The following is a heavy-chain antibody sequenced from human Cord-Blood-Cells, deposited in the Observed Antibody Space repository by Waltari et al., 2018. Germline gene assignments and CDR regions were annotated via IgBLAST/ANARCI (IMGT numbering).Heavy chain of an antibody. V-gene: IGHV1-2*04. Sequence: QVQLVQSGAEVKKPGASVKVSCKASGYTFTGYYIHWVRQAPGQGLEWMGWINPNSGGTNYAQKFQGWVTMTRDTSISTAYMELSRLRSDDTAVYYCARGHSSSSGDYYYGMDVWGQGTTVTVSS. CDR3: ARGHSSSSGDYYYGMDV. J-gene: IGHJ6*02. CDR1: GYTFTGYY. CDR2: INPNSGGT. D-gene: IGHD6-6*01.